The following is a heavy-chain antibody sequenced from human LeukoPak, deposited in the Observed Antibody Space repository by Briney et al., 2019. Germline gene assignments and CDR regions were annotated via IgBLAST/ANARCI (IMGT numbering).Heavy chain of an antibody. CDR2: INNDGSST. V-gene: IGHV3-74*01. J-gene: IGHJ4*02. Sequence: GGSLRLSCAASGFTFSSYWMHWVRQAPGKGLVWISRINNDGSSTSYADSVKGRFTISRDNAKNTLYLQMNSLRAEDTAVYYCVSSYCSGGSCYSASGYWGQGTLVTVSS. D-gene: IGHD2-15*01. CDR1: GFTFSSYW. CDR3: VSSYCSGGSCYSASGY.